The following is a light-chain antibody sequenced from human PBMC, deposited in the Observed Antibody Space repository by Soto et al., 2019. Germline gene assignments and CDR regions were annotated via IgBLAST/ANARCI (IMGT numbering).Light chain of an antibody. CDR3: ASYTTISTYV. V-gene: IGLV2-14*01. CDR2: DVS. Sequence: QSLLTQPASVSGSPGQSIAISCTGTSSDVGGYSYVSWYQQQPGKAPKLVISDVSNRPSGVSDRFSGSKSGNTASLTISGLQTEDEADYYCASYTTISTYVFGTGTKVTVL. CDR1: SSDVGGYSY. J-gene: IGLJ1*01.